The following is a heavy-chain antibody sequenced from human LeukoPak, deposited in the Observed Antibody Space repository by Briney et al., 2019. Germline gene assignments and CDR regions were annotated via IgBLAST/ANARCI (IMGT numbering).Heavy chain of an antibody. CDR3: ARLKYNWNYALYYYYMDV. V-gene: IGHV4-59*01. D-gene: IGHD1-7*01. CDR1: GGSISSYY. Sequence: SETLSLTCTVSGGSISSYYWSWIRQPPGKGLEWIGYIYYSGSTNYNPSLKSRVTISVDTSKNQFSLKLSSVTAADTAVYYCARLKYNWNYALYYYYMDVWGKGTTVTVSS. J-gene: IGHJ6*03. CDR2: IYYSGST.